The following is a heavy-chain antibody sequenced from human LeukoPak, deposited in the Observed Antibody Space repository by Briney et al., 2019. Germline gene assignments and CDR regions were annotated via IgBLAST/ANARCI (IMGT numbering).Heavy chain of an antibody. CDR2: INPNSGGT. Sequence: ASVSVSYRASGYTFTVYYMHWVRQAPGQGVERVGWINPNSGGTNYAQKFQGWVTMTRDTSISTAYMELSRLRSDDTAVYYCATYLSSGVLNYYGMDVWGQGTTVTVSS. J-gene: IGHJ6*02. D-gene: IGHD6-19*01. CDR3: ATYLSSGVLNYYGMDV. CDR1: GYTFTVYY. V-gene: IGHV1-2*04.